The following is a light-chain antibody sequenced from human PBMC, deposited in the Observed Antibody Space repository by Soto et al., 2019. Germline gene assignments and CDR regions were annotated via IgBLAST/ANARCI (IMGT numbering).Light chain of an antibody. V-gene: IGLV2-8*01. CDR2: DVT. CDR1: SSDVGGYNF. Sequence: QSALTQPPSASGSPGQSVTISCTGASSDVGGYNFVSWYQQHPGKAPKLMIYDVTKWPSGVPDRFSGSKSGNTASLTVSGLQVDDEADYYCSSYAGSSIPVAFGGGTKLTVL. CDR3: SSYAGSSIPVA. J-gene: IGLJ2*01.